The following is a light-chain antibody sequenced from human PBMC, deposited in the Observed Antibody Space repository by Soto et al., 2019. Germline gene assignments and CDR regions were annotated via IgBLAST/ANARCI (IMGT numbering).Light chain of an antibody. V-gene: IGKV3-20*01. CDR1: QPITSRS. CDR3: QQYDTSPPT. Sequence: IVLTQSPGTLSLSPGERATLSCRASQPITSRSLAWYQHQPGQAPRLLIYRTFARAPGIPDRFSGGGSGTDFTLTISRLEREDFAVYYCQQYDTSPPTFGQGTRLDIK. J-gene: IGKJ5*01. CDR2: RTF.